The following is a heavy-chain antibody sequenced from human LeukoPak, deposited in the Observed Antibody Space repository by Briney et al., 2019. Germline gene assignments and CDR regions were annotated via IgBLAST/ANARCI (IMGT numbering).Heavy chain of an antibody. CDR2: INPNSGGT. CDR3: ARGTYYDILTGYYNVDDAFDI. CDR1: GYTFTGYY. J-gene: IGHJ3*02. V-gene: IGHV1-2*02. Sequence: ASVKVSCKASGYTFTGYYMHWVRQAPGQGLEWMGWINPNSGGTNYAQKFQGRVTMTRDTSISTAYMELSRLRSDDTAVYYCARGTYYDILTGYYNVDDAFDIWGQGTMVTGSS. D-gene: IGHD3-9*01.